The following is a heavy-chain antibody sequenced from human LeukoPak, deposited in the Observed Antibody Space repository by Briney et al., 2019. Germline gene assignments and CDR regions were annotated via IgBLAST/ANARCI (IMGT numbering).Heavy chain of an antibody. CDR3: ARRVSGWNWFDP. CDR1: GFIFSSYW. CDR2: IKQDGSEK. D-gene: IGHD6-19*01. Sequence: GGSLRLSCAASGFIFSSYWMSWVRQAPGKGLEWVANIKQDGSEKYYVDSVKGRFTISRDNAKNSLYLQMNSLRAEDTAVYYCARRVSGWNWFDPWGQGTLVTVSS. V-gene: IGHV3-7*01. J-gene: IGHJ5*02.